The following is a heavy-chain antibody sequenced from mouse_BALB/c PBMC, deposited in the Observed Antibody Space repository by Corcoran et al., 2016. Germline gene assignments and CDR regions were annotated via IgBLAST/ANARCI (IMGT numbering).Heavy chain of an antibody. Sequence: QIQLQQSGPELVKPGASVKISCKASCYTFTDYYINWVKQKPGQGLEWIGWIYPGSGNTKYNEKFKGKATLTVDTSSSTAYMQLSSLTSEDTAVYFCARGYGNYVCAYWGQGTLVTVSA. J-gene: IGHJ3*01. D-gene: IGHD2-10*02. V-gene: IGHV1-84*02. CDR2: IYPGSGNT. CDR3: ARGYGNYVCAY. CDR1: CYTFTDYY.